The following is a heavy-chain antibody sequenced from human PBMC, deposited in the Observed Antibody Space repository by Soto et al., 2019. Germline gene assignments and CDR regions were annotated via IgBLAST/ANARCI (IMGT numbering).Heavy chain of an antibody. D-gene: IGHD2-2*02. CDR1: GYTFTGYY. Sequence: ASVNVSCKSSGYTFTGYYIHWVRQAPGQGLEWMGWINPNSGGTNYAQKFQGRVTMTRDTSISTAYMELSRLRSDDTAVYYCALLVVPAAILGVWGQGTTVTVSS. CDR3: ALLVVPAAILGV. CDR2: INPNSGGT. V-gene: IGHV1-2*02. J-gene: IGHJ6*02.